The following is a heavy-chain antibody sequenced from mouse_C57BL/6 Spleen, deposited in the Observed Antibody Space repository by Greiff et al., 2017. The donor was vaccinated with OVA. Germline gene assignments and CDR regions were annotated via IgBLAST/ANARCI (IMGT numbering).Heavy chain of an antibody. D-gene: IGHD2-5*01. CDR2: IYPSDSET. V-gene: IGHV1-61*01. CDR1: GYTFTSYW. J-gene: IGHJ1*03. CDR3: ARRANYSNYRYWYFDV. Sequence: QVQLQQPGAELVRPGSSVKLSCKASGYTFTSYWMDWVKQRPGQGLEWIGNIYPSDSETHYNQKFKDKATLTVDKSSSTAYMQLSSLTSEDSAVYYCARRANYSNYRYWYFDVWGTGTTVTVSS.